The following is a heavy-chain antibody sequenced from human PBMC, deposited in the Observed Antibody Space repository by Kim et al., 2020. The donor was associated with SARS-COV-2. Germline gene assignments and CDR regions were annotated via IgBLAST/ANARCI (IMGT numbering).Heavy chain of an antibody. D-gene: IGHD3-16*01. CDR2: IYWADDK. V-gene: IGHV2-5*02. Sequence: SGPTLVNPTQTLTLTCTFSGFSLSTSGVGVGWIRQPPGKALEWLALIYWADDKRYSPSLKSRLTITKDTSKNQVVLTMTNMDPVDTATYYCAHRGRMGGLPGPLNSPHFDYWGQGTLVTVSS. CDR1: GFSLSTSGVG. J-gene: IGHJ4*02. CDR3: AHRGRMGGLPGPLNSPHFDY.